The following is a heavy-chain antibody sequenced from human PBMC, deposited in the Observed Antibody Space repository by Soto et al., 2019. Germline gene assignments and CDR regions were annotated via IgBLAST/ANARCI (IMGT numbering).Heavy chain of an antibody. V-gene: IGHV1-69*04. CDR3: ARDLPYYGSGRSHFDY. Sequence: GASVKVSCKASGGTSSSYTISWVRQAPGQGLEWMGRIIPIHGITNYAQKFQGRVTITADKSTSTAYMELRSLRSDDTAVYYCARDLPYYGSGRSHFDYWGQGTLVTVSS. CDR1: GGTSSSYT. J-gene: IGHJ4*02. D-gene: IGHD3-10*01. CDR2: IIPIHGIT.